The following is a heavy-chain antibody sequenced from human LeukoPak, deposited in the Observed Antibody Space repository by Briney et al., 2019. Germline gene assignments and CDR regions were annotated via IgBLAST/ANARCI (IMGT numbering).Heavy chain of an antibody. Sequence: VASVKVSCKASGYTFTSYAMHWVRQAPGQRLEWMGWINAGNGNTKYSQKFQGRVTITRDTSASTAYMELSSLRSEDTAVYYCARTRFGEGPFDYWGQGTLVTVSS. CDR3: ARTRFGEGPFDY. CDR1: GYTFTSYA. D-gene: IGHD3-10*01. J-gene: IGHJ4*02. V-gene: IGHV1-3*01. CDR2: INAGNGNT.